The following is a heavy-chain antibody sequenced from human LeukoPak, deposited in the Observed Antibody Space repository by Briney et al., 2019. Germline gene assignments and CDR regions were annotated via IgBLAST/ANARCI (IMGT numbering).Heavy chain of an antibody. Sequence: SETLSLTCAVSGGFISSSSYSWGWIRQPPGKGLEWIGSIYYSGSTYYKPSLKSRVTISVDTSKNQFSLKLSSVTAADTAVYYCARHSSTQYYDILTGSSPSAFDIWGQGTMVTVSS. CDR2: IYYSGST. D-gene: IGHD3-9*01. J-gene: IGHJ3*02. CDR1: GGFISSSSYS. V-gene: IGHV4-39*01. CDR3: ARHSSTQYYDILTGSSPSAFDI.